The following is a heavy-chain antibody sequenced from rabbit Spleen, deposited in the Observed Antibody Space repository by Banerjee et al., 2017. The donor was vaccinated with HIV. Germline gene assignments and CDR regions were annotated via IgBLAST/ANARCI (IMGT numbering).Heavy chain of an antibody. CDR3: VRDDYASNRYVVNL. D-gene: IGHD4-2*01. Sequence: QSLEESGGGLVKPGASLTLACKASGFSFNGGYDMCWVRQAPGKGLEWIACIYTGNSKTYYANWAKGRFTISKTSSTTVTLQMTSLTVADTATYFCVRDDYASNRYVVNLWGQGTLVTVS. CDR2: IYTGNSKT. J-gene: IGHJ4*01. V-gene: IGHV1S40*01. CDR1: GFSFNGGYD.